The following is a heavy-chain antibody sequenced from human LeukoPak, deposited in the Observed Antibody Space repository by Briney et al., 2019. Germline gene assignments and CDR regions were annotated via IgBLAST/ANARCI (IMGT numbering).Heavy chain of an antibody. CDR3: ARERKLIVAPNYYYYYMDV. CDR1: GFTVSSNY. D-gene: IGHD2-15*01. CDR2: IYSGGST. V-gene: IGHV3-66*02. J-gene: IGHJ6*03. Sequence: GGSLRLSCAASGFTVSSNYMSWVRQAPGKGLEWVSVIYSGGSTYYADYVKGRFIISRDNSKNTLYLQMNSLRAEDTAVYYCARERKLIVAPNYYYYYMDVWGKGTTVTVSS.